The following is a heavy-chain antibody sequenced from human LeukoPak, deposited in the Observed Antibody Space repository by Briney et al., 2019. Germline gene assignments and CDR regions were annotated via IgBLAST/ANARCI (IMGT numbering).Heavy chain of an antibody. CDR2: ITDSGNNT. CDR3: AKNGNYYDSSGYYSGSYYYYGMDV. CDR1: GFTFSNYA. J-gene: IGHJ6*02. D-gene: IGHD3-22*01. V-gene: IGHV3-23*01. Sequence: GGSLRLPCAASGFTFSNYAMSWVRQAPGKGLEWVSVITDSGNNTYYTGSVKGRFTISRDNSKNTLYLQMNSLRAEDTAVYYCAKNGNYYDSSGYYSGSYYYYGMDVWGQGTTVTVSS.